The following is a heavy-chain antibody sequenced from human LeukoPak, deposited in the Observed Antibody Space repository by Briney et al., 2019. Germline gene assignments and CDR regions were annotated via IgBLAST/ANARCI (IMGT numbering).Heavy chain of an antibody. J-gene: IGHJ4*02. V-gene: IGHV4-59*01. CDR1: GGSISSYY. Sequence: SETLSLTCTVSGGSISSYYWSWIRQPPGKGLEWIGYIYYSGSTNYDPSLKSRVTISVDTSKNQFSLKLSSVTAADTAVYYCARVVYSYFDYWGQGTLVTVSS. CDR3: ARVVYSYFDY. CDR2: IYYSGST. D-gene: IGHD5-18*01.